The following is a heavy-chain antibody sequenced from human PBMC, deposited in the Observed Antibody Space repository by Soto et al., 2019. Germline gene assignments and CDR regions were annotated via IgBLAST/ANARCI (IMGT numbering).Heavy chain of an antibody. CDR2: ISGSGGST. J-gene: IGHJ4*02. CDR3: AKSPEIPYDYIWGSNNPDDY. Sequence: GGSLRLSCAASGFTFSSYAMSWVRQAPGKGLEWVSAISGSGGSTYYADSVKGRFTISRDNSKNTLYLQMNSLRAEDTAVYYCAKSPEIPYDYIWGSNNPDDYWGQGTLVTVSS. V-gene: IGHV3-23*01. CDR1: GFTFSSYA. D-gene: IGHD3-16*01.